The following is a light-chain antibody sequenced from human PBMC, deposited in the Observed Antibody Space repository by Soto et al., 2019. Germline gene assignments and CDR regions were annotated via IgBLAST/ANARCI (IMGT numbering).Light chain of an antibody. CDR2: GAS. CDR1: QTISGSF. Sequence: DIVLTQSPGILSLSPGGRATLSCWASQTISGSFLAWYQQKPDQSPRLLIYGASNRATGVPDRFIGSGSGTDFTLTITRLEPEDFAMYYCQQYGSSPPYTFGLGTKLEIK. V-gene: IGKV3-20*01. CDR3: QQYGSSPPYT. J-gene: IGKJ2*01.